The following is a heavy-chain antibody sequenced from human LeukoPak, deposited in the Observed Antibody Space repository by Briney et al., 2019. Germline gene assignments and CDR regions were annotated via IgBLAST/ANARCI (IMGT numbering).Heavy chain of an antibody. V-gene: IGHV4-4*02. Sequence: SGTLSLTCAVSGGSISTTNWWSWVRQPPGKGREWIGEIFHSGSTNYNPSLKSRVTISVDTSKNQFSLKLRSVTAADTAVYYCATVAVIRGVTYFDYWGQGTLVTVSS. CDR1: GGSISTTNW. D-gene: IGHD3-10*01. J-gene: IGHJ4*02. CDR3: ATVAVIRGVTYFDY. CDR2: IFHSGST.